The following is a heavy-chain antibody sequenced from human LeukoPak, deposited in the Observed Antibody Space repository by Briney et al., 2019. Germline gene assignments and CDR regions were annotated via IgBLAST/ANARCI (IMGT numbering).Heavy chain of an antibody. V-gene: IGHV4-31*11. CDR2: IYYSGST. J-gene: IGHJ6*03. CDR3: ARCMNYYYYMDV. Sequence: SETLSLTCAVYGGSFSGYFWSWIRQHPGKGLEWIGYIYYSGSTYYNPSLKSRVTISADTSKNQFSLKLSSVTAADTAVYYCARCMNYYYYMDVXXXXXTVTVSS. CDR1: GGSFSGYF.